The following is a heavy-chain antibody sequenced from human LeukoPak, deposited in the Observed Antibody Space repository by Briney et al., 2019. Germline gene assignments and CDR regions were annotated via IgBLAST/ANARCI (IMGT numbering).Heavy chain of an antibody. V-gene: IGHV4-59*12. CDR2: IYHSGST. D-gene: IGHD1/OR15-1a*01. CDR3: ARGHNENNYKSTIDV. J-gene: IGHJ3*01. Sequence: PSETLSLTCTVSGGSIGSYYWTWVRQPPGKGLEWIGEIYHSGSTNRNPSLKSRVTISVDKTKNQFSLKLSSVTAADTAMYYCARGHNENNYKSTIDVWGQGTMVTVSS. CDR1: GGSIGSYY.